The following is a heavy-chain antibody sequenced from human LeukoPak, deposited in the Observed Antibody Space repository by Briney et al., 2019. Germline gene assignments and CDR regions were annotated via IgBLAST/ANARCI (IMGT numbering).Heavy chain of an antibody. J-gene: IGHJ4*02. Sequence: GGSLRLSCAASGFTFSSYGMHWVRQAPGKGLEWVAVISYDGSNKYYADSVKGRFTISRDKSKNTLYLQMNSLRAEDTAVYYCAKGDLLLLDYWGQGTLVTVSS. CDR3: AKGDLLLLDY. V-gene: IGHV3-30*18. CDR2: ISYDGSNK. CDR1: GFTFSSYG. D-gene: IGHD2/OR15-2a*01.